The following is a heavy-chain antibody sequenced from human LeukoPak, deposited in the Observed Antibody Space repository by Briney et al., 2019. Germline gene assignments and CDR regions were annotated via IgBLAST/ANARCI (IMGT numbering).Heavy chain of an antibody. J-gene: IGHJ5*02. CDR2: ISGSGSST. CDR1: GFTFSTFA. D-gene: IGHD2-15*01. V-gene: IGHV3-23*01. Sequence: GGSLRLSCAASGFTFSTFAMSWVRQAPGKGLEWVSAISGSGSSTYYTDSVKGRFTISRDNSKNTLYLQMNTLRAEDTAVYSCARGADGVSSNSRGWFDPWGQGTLVTVSS. CDR3: ARGADGVSSNSRGWFDP.